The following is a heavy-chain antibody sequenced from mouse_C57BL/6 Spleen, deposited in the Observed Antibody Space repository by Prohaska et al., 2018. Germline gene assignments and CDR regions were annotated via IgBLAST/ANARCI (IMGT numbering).Heavy chain of an antibody. CDR2: IDPSDSYT. CDR3: ARGADYDRENY. Sequence: QVQLQQPGAELVKPGASVKLSCKASGYTFTSYWMQWVKQRPGQGLEWIGEIDPSDSYTNYNQKFKGKATLTVDTSSSTAYMQLSSLTSEDSAVYYCARGADYDRENYWGQGTTLTVSS. CDR1: GYTFTSYW. J-gene: IGHJ2*01. D-gene: IGHD2-4*01. V-gene: IGHV1-50*01.